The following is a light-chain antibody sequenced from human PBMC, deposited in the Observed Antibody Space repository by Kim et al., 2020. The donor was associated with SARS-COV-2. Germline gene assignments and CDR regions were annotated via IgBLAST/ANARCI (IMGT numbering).Light chain of an antibody. Sequence: LAPGEGATLSCRASQSVSSTYLAWYQQKPGQAPRLLIYGASTRATGIPDRFSGSGSATDFTLTISRLEPEDFAVYYCQQYGRSPDTFGQGTKLEI. V-gene: IGKV3-20*01. CDR3: QQYGRSPDT. J-gene: IGKJ2*01. CDR2: GAS. CDR1: QSVSSTY.